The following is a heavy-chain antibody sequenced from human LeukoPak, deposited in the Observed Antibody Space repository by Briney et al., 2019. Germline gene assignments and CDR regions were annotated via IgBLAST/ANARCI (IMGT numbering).Heavy chain of an antibody. CDR3: ASTLRGLDAFDI. CDR1: GFTFSSYG. Sequence: GGSLRLSCAASGFTFSSYGMHWVRQAPGKGLEWVAVISYDGSNKYYADSVKGRFTISRDNSKNTLYLQMNSLRAEDTAVYYCASTLRGLDAFDIWGQGTMVTVSS. J-gene: IGHJ3*02. CDR2: ISYDGSNK. D-gene: IGHD3-10*01. V-gene: IGHV3-30*03.